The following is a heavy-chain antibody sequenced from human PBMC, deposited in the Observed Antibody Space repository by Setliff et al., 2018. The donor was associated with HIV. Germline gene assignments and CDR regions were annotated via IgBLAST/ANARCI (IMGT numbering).Heavy chain of an antibody. V-gene: IGHV1-69*13. CDR2: IIPMFGTA. Sequence: SVKVSCKASGGTFTSYGISWVRQAPGQGLEWMGEIIPMFGTANYAQKFQGRVTITADESTKMAYVELSSLRPEDTAIYYCASGATIAFAMGSYDIWGQGTLVTVSS. CDR1: GGTFTSYG. D-gene: IGHD3-10*01. CDR3: ASGATIAFAMGSYDI. J-gene: IGHJ3*02.